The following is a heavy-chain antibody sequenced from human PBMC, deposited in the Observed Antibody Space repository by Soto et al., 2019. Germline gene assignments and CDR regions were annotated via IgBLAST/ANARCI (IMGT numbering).Heavy chain of an antibody. J-gene: IGHJ4*02. CDR3: ATGTCSGNNCNWAFYFDY. CDR2: ISGSGGST. Sequence: GGSLRLSCAASGFTFSSYAMSWVRQAPGKGLEWVSAISGSGGSTYYADSVKGRFTISRDNSKNTLYLQMNSLRADDTAVYYCATGTCSGNNCNWAFYFDYWGQGTLVTVSS. D-gene: IGHD2-15*01. CDR1: GFTFSSYA. V-gene: IGHV3-23*01.